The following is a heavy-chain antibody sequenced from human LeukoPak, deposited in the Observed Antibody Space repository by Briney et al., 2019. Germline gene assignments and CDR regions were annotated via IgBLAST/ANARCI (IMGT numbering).Heavy chain of an antibody. CDR3: AASTIVVVTHYYYYYGMDV. V-gene: IGHV4-39*07. CDR2: INHSGST. Sequence: MPSETLSLTCTVSGGSISSSSYYWSWIRQPPGKGLEWIGEINHSGSTNYNPSLKSRVTISVDTSKNQFSLKLSSVTAADTAVYYCAASTIVVVTHYYYYYGMDVWGQGTTVTVSS. D-gene: IGHD3-22*01. J-gene: IGHJ6*02. CDR1: GGSISSSSYY.